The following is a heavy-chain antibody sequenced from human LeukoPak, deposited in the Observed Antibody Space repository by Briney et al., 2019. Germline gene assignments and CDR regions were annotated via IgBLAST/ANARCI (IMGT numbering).Heavy chain of an antibody. Sequence: ASVKVSCKASGYTFADHGISWVRQAPGQRLEWMGWISAYNGHTNNGLKFEGRISMTTDTSTSTAYMELRSLRPDDTAVYYCARDRRYSGTYFWDYWGQETLITVSS. CDR3: ARDRRYSGTYFWDY. D-gene: IGHD1-26*01. J-gene: IGHJ4*02. V-gene: IGHV1-18*01. CDR2: ISAYNGHT. CDR1: GYTFADHG.